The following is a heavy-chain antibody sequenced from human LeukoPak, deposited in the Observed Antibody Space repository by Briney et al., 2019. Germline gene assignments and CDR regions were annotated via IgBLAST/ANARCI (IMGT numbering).Heavy chain of an antibody. CDR1: GFTFSSYA. CDR2: ISDDGSNK. Sequence: GGSLRLSCAASGFTFSSYAMHWVRQAPGKGLEWVAVISDDGSNKYYADSVKGRFTISRDNSKNTLYLQMNSLRAEDTAVYYCARDLGYDFWSGWDDAFDIWGQGTMVTVSS. J-gene: IGHJ3*02. D-gene: IGHD3-3*01. V-gene: IGHV3-30-3*01. CDR3: ARDLGYDFWSGWDDAFDI.